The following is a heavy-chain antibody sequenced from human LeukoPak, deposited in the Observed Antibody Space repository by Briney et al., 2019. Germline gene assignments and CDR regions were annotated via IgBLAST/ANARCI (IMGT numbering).Heavy chain of an antibody. Sequence: ASVKVSFKASGFTFTSSAMQWVRQARGQRLEGIGWIVICSGNTNYAQKFQERVTITRNMSTSTAYMELSSLRAEDTAVYYCAAETGDRLRVDYWGQGTLVTVSS. CDR2: IVICSGNT. CDR3: AAETGDRLRVDY. CDR1: GFTFTSSA. D-gene: IGHD7-27*01. J-gene: IGHJ4*02. V-gene: IGHV1-58*02.